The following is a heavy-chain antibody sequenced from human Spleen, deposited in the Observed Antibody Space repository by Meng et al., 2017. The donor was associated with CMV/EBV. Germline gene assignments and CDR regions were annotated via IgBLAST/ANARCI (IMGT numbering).Heavy chain of an antibody. D-gene: IGHD4-11*01. CDR2: VVPSLEIT. V-gene: IGHV1-69*02. CDR1: GGTSNSHT. CDR3: ATSGNPSTGYGMDV. J-gene: IGHJ6*02. Sequence: SVKVSCKASGGTSNSHTISWVRQAPGQGLEWMGRVVPSLEITTYAQKFEGRVTITADRSTNTAYMALSSLRSEDTAVYYCATSGNPSTGYGMDVWGQGTTVTVSS.